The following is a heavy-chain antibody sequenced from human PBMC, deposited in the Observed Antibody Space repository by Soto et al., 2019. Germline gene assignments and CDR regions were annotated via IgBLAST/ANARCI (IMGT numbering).Heavy chain of an antibody. CDR1: GFTFSSYG. CDR2: ISYDGSNK. J-gene: IGHJ6*03. D-gene: IGHD5-12*01. V-gene: IGHV3-30*18. Sequence: QVQLVESGGGVVQPGRSLRLSCAASGFTFSSYGMHWVRQAPGKGLERVAVISYDGSNKYYADSVKGRFTISIDNSKSSLYLQMNSLRAEDTAVYYCAKRGISGYKYRHYDYYYYMDVWGKGTTVTVCS. CDR3: AKRGISGYKYRHYDYYYYMDV.